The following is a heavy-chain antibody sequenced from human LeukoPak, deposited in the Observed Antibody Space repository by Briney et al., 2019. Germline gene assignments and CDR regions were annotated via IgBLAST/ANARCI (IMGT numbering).Heavy chain of an antibody. CDR1: GFTFSSYA. D-gene: IGHD1-7*01. CDR2: ISGSGGST. Sequence: GGSLRLSCAASGFTFSSYAMSWVRQAPGKGLEWVSAISGSGGSTYYADSVKGRFTISRDNSKNTLYLQMNSLRAEDTAVYYCAKDHVYNWNSRPYYFDYWGQGTLVTVSS. J-gene: IGHJ4*02. CDR3: AKDHVYNWNSRPYYFDY. V-gene: IGHV3-23*01.